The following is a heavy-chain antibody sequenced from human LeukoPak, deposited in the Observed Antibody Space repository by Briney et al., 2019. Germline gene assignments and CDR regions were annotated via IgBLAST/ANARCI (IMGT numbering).Heavy chain of an antibody. V-gene: IGHV3-7*01. CDR2: IKQDGSDE. Sequence: GGSLRLSCAASGFTFSHYSMYWVRQPPGKGLEWVATIKQDGSDEYYVDSVKGRFTISRDNAKNSLYLQMDGLRAEDTAVYHCARKLYYYGTSPAGWFGPWGQGTLVTVSS. D-gene: IGHD3-10*01. J-gene: IGHJ5*02. CDR3: ARKLYYYGTSPAGWFGP. CDR1: GFTFSHYS.